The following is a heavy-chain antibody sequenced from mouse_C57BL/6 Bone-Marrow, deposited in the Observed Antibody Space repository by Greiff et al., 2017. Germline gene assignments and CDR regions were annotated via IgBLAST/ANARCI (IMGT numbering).Heavy chain of an antibody. Sequence: VQRVESGAELARPGASVKLSCKASGYTFTSYGISWVKQSTGQGLEWIGEIYPKSGNTYYNEKFKGKATLTADNSSSIAYMELRSLTSEDSAVYFCARRSRYYGSSYVFAYWGQGTLVTVSA. D-gene: IGHD1-1*01. CDR2: IYPKSGNT. CDR3: ARRSRYYGSSYVFAY. CDR1: GYTFTSYG. V-gene: IGHV1-81*01. J-gene: IGHJ3*01.